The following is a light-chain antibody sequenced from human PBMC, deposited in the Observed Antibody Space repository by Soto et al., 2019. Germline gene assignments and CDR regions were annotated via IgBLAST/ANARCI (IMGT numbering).Light chain of an antibody. Sequence: DIVMTQSPLSLPVTPGEPASISCRSSQSLLHSNGYNYLDWYLQKPGQSPQLLIYLGSNRASGVPDMFSGSGSGTDFTLKISRVEAEDVGVDYCMQALQTPQYTFGQGTKLEIK. CDR2: LGS. CDR1: QSLLHSNGYNY. J-gene: IGKJ2*01. V-gene: IGKV2-28*01. CDR3: MQALQTPQYT.